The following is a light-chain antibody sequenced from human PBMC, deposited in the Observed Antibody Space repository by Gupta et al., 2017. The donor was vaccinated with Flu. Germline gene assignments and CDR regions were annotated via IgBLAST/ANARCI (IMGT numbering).Light chain of an antibody. CDR2: GAS. V-gene: IGKV1D-12*01. CDR1: QGVSTW. J-gene: IGKJ3*01. Sequence: DIQMTQPTSSVSASVGDRVTITCRASQGVSTWVAWYQQKPGKAPKLLIYGASILQPGVPSRFSCSGSGTEFTLTVSSLQPEDSATYYCQQADSFPFTFGPGTKVDI. CDR3: QQADSFPFT.